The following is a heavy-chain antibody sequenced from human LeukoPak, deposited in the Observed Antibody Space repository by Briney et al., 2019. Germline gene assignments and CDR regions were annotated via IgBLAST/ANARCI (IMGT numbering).Heavy chain of an antibody. Sequence: GRSLRLSCAASGFTFSSYAMHWVRQAPGKGLEWVAVISYDGSNKYYADSVKGRFTISRDNSKNSLYLQMNSLRAEDTALYYCAKDTYYGSYGMDVWGQGTTVTVSS. D-gene: IGHD3-10*01. V-gene: IGHV3-30*04. CDR2: ISYDGSNK. J-gene: IGHJ6*02. CDR1: GFTFSSYA. CDR3: AKDTYYGSYGMDV.